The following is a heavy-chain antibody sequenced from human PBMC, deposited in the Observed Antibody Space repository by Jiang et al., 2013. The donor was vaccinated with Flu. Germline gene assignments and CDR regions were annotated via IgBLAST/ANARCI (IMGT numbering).Heavy chain of an antibody. Sequence: EWIGYIYYSGSTYYNPSLKSRVTISVDTSKNQFSLKLSSVTAADTAVYYCARDGPLSCSSTSCYGDAFDIWGQGTMVTVSS. D-gene: IGHD2-2*01. CDR3: ARDGPLSCSSTSCYGDAFDI. V-gene: IGHV4-31*02. CDR2: IYYSGST. J-gene: IGHJ3*02.